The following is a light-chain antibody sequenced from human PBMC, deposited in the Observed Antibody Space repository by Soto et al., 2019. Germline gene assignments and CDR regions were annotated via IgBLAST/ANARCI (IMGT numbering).Light chain of an antibody. CDR1: QSVSSSY. Sequence: ESVLTQSPGTLSLSPGERATHSCRASQSVSSSYLAWYQQKPGQAPRLLIYGASSRATGIPDRFSGSGSGTDFTLTISILEPEDFAVYFCQQYGSSSLWTCGQGTKVDIK. CDR2: GAS. V-gene: IGKV3-20*01. CDR3: QQYGSSSLWT. J-gene: IGKJ1*01.